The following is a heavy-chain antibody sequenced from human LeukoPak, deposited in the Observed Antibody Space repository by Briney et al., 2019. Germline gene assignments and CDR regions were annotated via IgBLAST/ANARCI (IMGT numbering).Heavy chain of an antibody. D-gene: IGHD6-6*01. J-gene: IGHJ4*02. CDR1: GFTFSSWW. V-gene: IGHV3-7*01. Sequence: ASLRLSCAASGFTFSSWWMSWVRQAPGKGQEWVANIKQHGSEKYFLDSVKGRFTIYRDKPKQSLYLHMDGLCADNTHVCYCARDWDEYSSSGGYWGQGTLVTVSS. CDR3: ARDWDEYSSSGGY. CDR2: IKQHGSEK.